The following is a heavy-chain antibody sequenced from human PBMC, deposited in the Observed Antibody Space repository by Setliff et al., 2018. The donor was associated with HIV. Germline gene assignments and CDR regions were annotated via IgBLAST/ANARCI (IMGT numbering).Heavy chain of an antibody. CDR3: ASPYSSGWF. CDR1: GYTFLAYY. J-gene: IGHJ4*02. Sequence: ASVKVSCKASGYTFLAYYIHWMRQAPGRGLEWVAWIDPKSGGTGFAQKFLGRVTMTRDTSITTAYMELSRLRSDDTAVYFCASPYSSGWFWGQGTLVTVSS. V-gene: IGHV1-2*02. CDR2: IDPKSGGT. D-gene: IGHD6-19*01.